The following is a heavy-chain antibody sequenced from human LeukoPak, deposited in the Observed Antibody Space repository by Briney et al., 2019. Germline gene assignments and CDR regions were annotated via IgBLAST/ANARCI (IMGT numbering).Heavy chain of an antibody. V-gene: IGHV3-74*01. CDR2: IGPDGSAT. CDR3: ARDMWGTYDY. J-gene: IGHJ4*02. Sequence: PGGSLRLSCAASGFTLSPFIMDWVRQSPGKGPVWVSRIGPDGSATHYADFVKGRFTISRDNARNTLYLQISSLSVEDTAVYFCARDMWGTYDYWGQGALVTVSS. CDR1: GFTLSPFI. D-gene: IGHD1-14*01.